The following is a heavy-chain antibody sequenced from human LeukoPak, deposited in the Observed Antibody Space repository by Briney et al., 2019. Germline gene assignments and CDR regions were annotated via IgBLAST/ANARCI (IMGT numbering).Heavy chain of an antibody. CDR2: ISWNSGSI. CDR1: GFTFDDYA. D-gene: IGHD3-22*01. Sequence: PGGSLRLSCGASGFTFDDYAMHWVRQAPGKGLGWVSGISWNSGSIGYADSVKGRSTISRDNAKNSLYLQMNSLRAEDTALYYCAKGHVDTFSGVSGYYSSWGQGTLVTVSS. V-gene: IGHV3-9*01. J-gene: IGHJ4*02. CDR3: AKGHVDTFSGVSGYYSS.